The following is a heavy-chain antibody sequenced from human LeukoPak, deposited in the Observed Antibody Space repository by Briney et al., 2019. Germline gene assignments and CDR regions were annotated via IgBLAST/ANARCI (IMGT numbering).Heavy chain of an antibody. CDR3: ARDSEVSPFDY. J-gene: IGHJ4*02. V-gene: IGHV1-18*01. CDR1: GYTFTSYG. Sequence: GASVKVSCKASGYTFTSYGLSWVRQAPGQGLEWMGWISTYNGNTNYAQKFQGRVTITADESTSTAYMELSSLRSEDTAVYYCARDSEVSPFDYWGQGTLVTVSS. CDR2: ISTYNGNT.